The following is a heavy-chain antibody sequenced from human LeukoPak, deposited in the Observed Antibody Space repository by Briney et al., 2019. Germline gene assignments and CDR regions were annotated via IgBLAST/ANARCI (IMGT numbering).Heavy chain of an antibody. J-gene: IGHJ4*02. V-gene: IGHV3-30*04. CDR2: LSYDGSNK. Sequence: PGRSLRLSCAASGFTFSSYAMHWVRQAPGKGLEWVAVLSYDGSNKYYADSVKGRFTISRDNSKNTLYLQMNSLRAEDTAVYYCAREGSIAVAGTFDYWGQGTLVTVSS. CDR1: GFTFSSYA. CDR3: AREGSIAVAGTFDY. D-gene: IGHD6-19*01.